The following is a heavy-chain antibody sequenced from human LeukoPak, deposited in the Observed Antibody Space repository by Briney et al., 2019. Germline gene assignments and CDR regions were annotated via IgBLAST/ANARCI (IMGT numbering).Heavy chain of an antibody. CDR2: ISWNSGSI. CDR1: GFTFDDYA. Sequence: GGSLRLSCAASGFTFDDYAMHWVRQAPGKGLEWVSGISWNSGSIGYADSVKGRFTISRDNAKSSLYLQMNSLRAEDTALYYCAKGPLAAAGYYFDYWGQGTLVTVSS. J-gene: IGHJ4*02. V-gene: IGHV3-9*01. D-gene: IGHD6-13*01. CDR3: AKGPLAAAGYYFDY.